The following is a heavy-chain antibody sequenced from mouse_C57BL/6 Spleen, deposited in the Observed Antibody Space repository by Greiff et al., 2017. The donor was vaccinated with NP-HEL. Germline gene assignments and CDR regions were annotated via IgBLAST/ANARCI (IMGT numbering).Heavy chain of an antibody. CDR1: GFTFSSYT. CDR3: ARQEGNSYYAMDY. Sequence: DVQLVESGGGLVKPGGSLKLSCAASGFTFSSYTMSWVRQTPEQRLEWVATISGGGGNTYYPDSVKGRFTISRDNAKNTLYLQMSSLGSEDTALYYCARQEGNSYYAMDYWGQGTSVTVSS. V-gene: IGHV5-9*01. CDR2: ISGGGGNT. J-gene: IGHJ4*01.